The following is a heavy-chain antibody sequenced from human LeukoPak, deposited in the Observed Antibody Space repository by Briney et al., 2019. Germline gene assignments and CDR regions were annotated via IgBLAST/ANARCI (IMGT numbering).Heavy chain of an antibody. J-gene: IGHJ4*02. CDR3: ARDPLRREAYYFDY. CDR1: GGSISSYY. V-gene: IGHV4-59*01. D-gene: IGHD1-14*01. Sequence: PSETLSLTCTVSGGSISSYYWSWIRQPPGKGLEWIGYIYYSGSTNYNPSLKSRVTISVDTSKNQFSLKLSSVTAADAAVYYCARDPLRREAYYFDYWGQGTLVTVSS. CDR2: IYYSGST.